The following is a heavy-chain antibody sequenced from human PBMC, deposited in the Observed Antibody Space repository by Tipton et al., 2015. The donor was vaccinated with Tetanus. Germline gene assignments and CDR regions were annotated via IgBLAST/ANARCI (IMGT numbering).Heavy chain of an antibody. CDR1: GFIFSSYS. CDR3: ASGSALDY. Sequence: SLRLSCEVSGFIFSSYSMNWVRQAPGKGPEWVSSISSTSSYIYYADPLKGRFTISRDNAKNSLYLQMDSLRAEDTAVYYCASGSALDYWGQGVLVTVSS. V-gene: IGHV3-21*01. D-gene: IGHD6-25*01. J-gene: IGHJ4*02. CDR2: ISSTSSYI.